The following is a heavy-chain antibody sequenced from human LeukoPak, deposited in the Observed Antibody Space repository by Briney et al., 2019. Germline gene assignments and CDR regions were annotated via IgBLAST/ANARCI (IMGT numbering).Heavy chain of an antibody. D-gene: IGHD6-19*01. CDR3: ARGPDSSGWYDGFDY. J-gene: IGHJ4*02. CDR2: INHSGST. V-gene: IGHV4-34*01. Sequence: SETLSLTCAVHGGSFSGYYWSWIRQPPGKGLEWIGEINHSGSTNYNPSLKSRVTISVDTSKNQFSLKLSSVTAADWAVYYCARGPDSSGWYDGFDYWGQGTLVSVSS. CDR1: GGSFSGYY.